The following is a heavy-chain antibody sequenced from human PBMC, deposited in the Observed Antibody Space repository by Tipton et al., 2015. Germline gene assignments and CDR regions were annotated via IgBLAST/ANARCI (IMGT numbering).Heavy chain of an antibody. CDR2: IHHGGST. V-gene: IGHV4-4*02. CDR3: ALQMRLLKWLLYFDP. Sequence: TLSLTCSVSGDSISSSNWWSWVRQPPGKGLEWIGEIHHGGSTDYNPSLKSRVNISVDTSKNQFSLNLSSLTAADTAVYYCALQMRLLKWLLYFDPWGPGTLVTVSS. CDR1: GDSISSSNW. J-gene: IGHJ5*02. D-gene: IGHD3-3*01.